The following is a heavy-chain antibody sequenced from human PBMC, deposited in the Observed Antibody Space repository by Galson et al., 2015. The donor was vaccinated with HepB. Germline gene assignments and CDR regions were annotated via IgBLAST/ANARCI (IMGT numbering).Heavy chain of an antibody. CDR1: GGTFSSYA. D-gene: IGHD3-10*01. J-gene: IGHJ4*02. CDR3: ARDGDYYGSGSF. CDR2: IIPIFGTA. Sequence: SCKASGGTFSSYAISWVRQAPGQGLEWMGGIIPIFGTANYAQKFQGRVTITADESTSTAYMELSSLRSEDTAVYFCARDGDYYGSGSFWGQGTLVTVSS. V-gene: IGHV1-69*01.